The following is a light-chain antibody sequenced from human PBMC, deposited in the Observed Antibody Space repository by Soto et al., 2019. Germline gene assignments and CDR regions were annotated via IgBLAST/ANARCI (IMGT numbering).Light chain of an antibody. CDR2: GAS. J-gene: IGKJ2*01. CDR1: QSVSSNY. CDR3: QQYGSSSYT. Sequence: DIVLTQSPDTLSLSPGERATLSCRASQSVSSNYVAWYQQKPGQAPRLLIYGASTRATGIPDRFSGSGSGTDFSLTLSRLEPADFAVYYCQQYGSSSYTFGQGTRLEIK. V-gene: IGKV3-20*01.